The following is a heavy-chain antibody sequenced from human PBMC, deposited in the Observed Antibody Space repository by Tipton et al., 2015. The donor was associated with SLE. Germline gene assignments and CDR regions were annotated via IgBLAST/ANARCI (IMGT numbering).Heavy chain of an antibody. CDR1: GFTVSINY. V-gene: IGHV3-53*05. D-gene: IGHD4-17*01. J-gene: IGHJ4*02. CDR2: IYSGGST. CDR3: ARESTVTTSDY. Sequence: SLRLSCAASGFTVSINYMSWVRQAPGKGLEWVSVIYSGGSTYYADSVKGRFTISRDNSKNTLYLQMNSLRAEDTAVYYCARESTVTTSDYWGQGTLVTVSS.